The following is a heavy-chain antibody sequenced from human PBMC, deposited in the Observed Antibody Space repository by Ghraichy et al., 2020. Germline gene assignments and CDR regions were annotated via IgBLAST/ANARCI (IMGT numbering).Heavy chain of an antibody. J-gene: IGHJ4*02. CDR2: ISASGGST. CDR1: GFTFSNYA. V-gene: IGHV3-23*01. D-gene: IGHD5-12*01. CDR3: ATSLEFTYEFDC. Sequence: LSLTCAASGFTFSNYAMSWVRQAPGKGLEWVSAISASGGSTYYADSVKGRFTISRDNSKNTLYLQMNSLRAEDTAVYYCATSLEFTYEFDCWGQGTLVTVSS.